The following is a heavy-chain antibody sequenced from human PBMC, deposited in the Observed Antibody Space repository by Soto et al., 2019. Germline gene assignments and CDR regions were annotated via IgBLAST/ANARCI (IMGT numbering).Heavy chain of an antibody. D-gene: IGHD6-19*01. J-gene: IGHJ4*02. CDR2: INAGNGNT. CDR1: GYTFTGYA. CDR3: ARAVAVPADFDY. V-gene: IGHV1-3*01. Sequence: GASVKVSCKASGYTFTGYAMHWVRQAPGQRLEWMGWINAGNGNTKYSQKFQGRVTITRDTSASTAYMELSSLTSEDTAVYYCARAVAVPADFDYWGQGILVTVSS.